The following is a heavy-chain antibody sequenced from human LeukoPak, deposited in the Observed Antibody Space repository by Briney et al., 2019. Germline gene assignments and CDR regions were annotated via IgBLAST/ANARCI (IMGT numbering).Heavy chain of an antibody. CDR1: GGSISSGGYS. CDR3: ARVRSSGLGSYTFYFDY. D-gene: IGHD3-10*01. Sequence: SETLSLTCAVSGGSISSGGYSWSWIRQPPGKGLEWIGYIYHSGSTYYNPSLKSRVTISVDRSKNQFSLKLSSVTAADTAVYYCARVRSSGLGSYTFYFDYWGQGTLVTVSS. J-gene: IGHJ4*02. CDR2: IYHSGST. V-gene: IGHV4-30-2*01.